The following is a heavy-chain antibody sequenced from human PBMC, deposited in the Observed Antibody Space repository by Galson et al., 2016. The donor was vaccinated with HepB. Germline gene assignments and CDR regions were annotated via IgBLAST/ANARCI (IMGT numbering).Heavy chain of an antibody. V-gene: IGHV3-23*01. J-gene: IGHJ4*02. Sequence: SLRLSCAASGFTFSSYAMAWVRQAPGKGLEWVSTVSGHGGSAYFADSVKGRFTISRDNTQNTLDLQMNSLRVEDTAVYFCVKGAPEGARYRHSPSFEYWGQGSLVTVSS. CDR1: GFTFSSYA. CDR3: VKGAPEGARYRHSPSFEY. D-gene: IGHD3-16*02. CDR2: VSGHGGSA.